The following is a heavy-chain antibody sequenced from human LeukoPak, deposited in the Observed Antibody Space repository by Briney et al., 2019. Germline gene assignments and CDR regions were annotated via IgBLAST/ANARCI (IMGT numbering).Heavy chain of an antibody. CDR1: GGSISSYY. CDR3: ARAGDSSGYEYYFDY. Sequence: SETLSLTCTVSGGSISSYYLSWIRQPAGKGLEWIGRIYTSGSTNYNPSLKSRVTMSVDTSKNQFSLKLSSETAADTAVYYCARAGDSSGYEYYFDYWGQGTLVTVSS. D-gene: IGHD3-22*01. CDR2: IYTSGST. J-gene: IGHJ4*02. V-gene: IGHV4-4*07.